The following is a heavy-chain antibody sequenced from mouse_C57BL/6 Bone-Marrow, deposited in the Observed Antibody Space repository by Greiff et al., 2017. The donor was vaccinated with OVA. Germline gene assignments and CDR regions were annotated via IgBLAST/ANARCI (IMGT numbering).Heavy chain of an antibody. D-gene: IGHD1-1*01. Sequence: VQLQQPGAELVKPGASVKLSCKASGYTFTSYWMQWVKQRPGQGLEWIGEIDPSDSYTNYNQKFKGKATLTVDTSSSTAYMQLSSLTSEDSAVYYCARRITTVVATDYFDYWGQGTTLTVSS. CDR2: IDPSDSYT. CDR1: GYTFTSYW. J-gene: IGHJ2*01. CDR3: ARRITTVVATDYFDY. V-gene: IGHV1-50*01.